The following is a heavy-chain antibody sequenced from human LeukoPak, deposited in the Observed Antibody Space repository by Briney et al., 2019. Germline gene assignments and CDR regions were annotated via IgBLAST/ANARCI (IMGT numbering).Heavy chain of an antibody. J-gene: IGHJ4*02. V-gene: IGHV4-59*03. Sequence: PSETLSLTCTVSGGSITRFYWSWIRQPPGKGLEWIGYIYDIGTTNYNPSLKTRVTMSVDTSNNQFSLKLSSVTAADTAVYYCATGVHGITAAGDYYFDYWGRGTLVTVSS. D-gene: IGHD6-13*01. CDR2: IYDIGTT. CDR1: GGSITRFY. CDR3: ATGVHGITAAGDYYFDY.